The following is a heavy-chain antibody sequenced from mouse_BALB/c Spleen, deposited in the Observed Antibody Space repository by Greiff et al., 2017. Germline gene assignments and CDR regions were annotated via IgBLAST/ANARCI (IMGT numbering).Heavy chain of an antibody. CDR2: IRLKSDNYAT. V-gene: IGHV6-6*02. Sequence: EVQLVESGGGLVQPGGSMKLSCVASGFTFSSYWMSWVRQSPEKGLEWVAEIRLKSDNYATHYAESVKGKFTISRDDSKSRLYLQMNSLRAEDTGIYYCTRAFYAMDYWGQGTSVTVSS. CDR1: GFTFSSYW. CDR3: TRAFYAMDY. J-gene: IGHJ4*01.